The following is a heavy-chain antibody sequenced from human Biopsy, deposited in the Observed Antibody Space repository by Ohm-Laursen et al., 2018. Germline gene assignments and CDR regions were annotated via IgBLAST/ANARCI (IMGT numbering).Heavy chain of an antibody. Sequence: GASVKVSCKAFGAIFSNYAITWVRQAPGQGLEWMGGIIPLFGAPNYAQKFQGRLTITADESKSTTYMELSSLRSEDTAVYYCARLAQIYGDSPFDPWGQGTLVTVSS. J-gene: IGHJ5*02. CDR1: GAIFSNYA. D-gene: IGHD4-17*01. V-gene: IGHV1-69*13. CDR3: ARLAQIYGDSPFDP. CDR2: IIPLFGAP.